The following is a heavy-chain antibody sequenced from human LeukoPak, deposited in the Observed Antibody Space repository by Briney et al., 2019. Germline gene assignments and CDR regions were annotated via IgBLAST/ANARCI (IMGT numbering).Heavy chain of an antibody. D-gene: IGHD5-18*01. Sequence: ASVKVSCKASGYTFTSYDINWVRQATGQGLEWMGWMNPNSGNTGYAQKFQGRVTITRNTSISTAYMELSSLRSEDTAVYYCARRIQLWWADDAFDIWGQGTTVTVSS. V-gene: IGHV1-8*03. J-gene: IGHJ3*02. CDR2: MNPNSGNT. CDR3: ARRIQLWWADDAFDI. CDR1: GYTFTSYD.